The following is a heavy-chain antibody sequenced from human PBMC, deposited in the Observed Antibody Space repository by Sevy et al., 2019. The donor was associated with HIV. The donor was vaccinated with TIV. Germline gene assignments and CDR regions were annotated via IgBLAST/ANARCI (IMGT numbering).Heavy chain of an antibody. CDR2: IIPIFGTA. CDR1: GGTFSSYA. V-gene: IGHV1-69*13. Sequence: ASVKVSCKASGGTFSSYAISWVRQAPGQGLEWMGGIIPIFGTANYAQKFQGRVTITADESTSTDYMELSSLRSEDTAVYYCARGPSYDILTGYYKSYFDYWGQGTLVTVSS. J-gene: IGHJ4*02. D-gene: IGHD3-9*01. CDR3: ARGPSYDILTGYYKSYFDY.